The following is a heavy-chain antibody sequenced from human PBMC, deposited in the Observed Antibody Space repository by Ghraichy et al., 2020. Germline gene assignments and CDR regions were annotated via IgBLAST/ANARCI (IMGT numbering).Heavy chain of an antibody. D-gene: IGHD3-10*01. CDR3: ARDESGATMLRGVMGSIY. Sequence: ASVKVSCKASGYTFTSYDMHWVRQAPGQGLEWMGIINPSGGSTSYAQKLQGRVTMTRDTSTSTVYMELSSLRSEDTAVYYCARDESGATMLRGVMGSIYWGQGDLVTVSS. CDR1: GYTFTSYD. J-gene: IGHJ4*02. V-gene: IGHV1-46*01. CDR2: INPSGGST.